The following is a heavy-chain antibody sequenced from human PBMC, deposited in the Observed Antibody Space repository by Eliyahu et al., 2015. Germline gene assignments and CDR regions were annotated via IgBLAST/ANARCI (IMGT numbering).Heavy chain of an antibody. CDR3: ARPNTSYDPRDWFDP. D-gene: IGHD3-3*01. CDR1: GXXXXVYX. V-gene: IGHV1-2*02. Sequence: QVQLVQSGAEVKTPGASVRVSCKASGXXXXVYXMHWVRQAPGQGVEWMGWGEPTTGGTKYAQKFQGRVTMTRDMSSDTVYMELSSLTSDDTAVYYCARPNTSYDPRDWFDPWGQGTLVTVSS. J-gene: IGHJ5*02. CDR2: GEPTTGGT.